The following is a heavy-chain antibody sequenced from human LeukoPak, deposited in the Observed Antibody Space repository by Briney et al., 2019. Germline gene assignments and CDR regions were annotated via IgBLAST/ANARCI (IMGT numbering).Heavy chain of an antibody. D-gene: IGHD6-13*01. CDR3: ASFSGSSWGAFDI. CDR2: IYYSGST. CDR1: GGSISSSSYY. J-gene: IGHJ3*02. Sequence: PSETLSLTCTVSGGSISSSSYYWGWIRQPPGKGLEWIGSIYYSGSTYYNPSLKSRVTISVDTSKNQFSLKLSSVTAADTAVYYCASFSGSSWGAFDIWGQGTMVTVSS. V-gene: IGHV4-39*07.